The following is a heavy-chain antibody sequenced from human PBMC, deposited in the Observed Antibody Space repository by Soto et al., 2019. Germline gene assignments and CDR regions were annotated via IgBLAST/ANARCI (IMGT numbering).Heavy chain of an antibody. CDR2: ISSSSSYI. Sequence: EVQLVESGGGLVKPGGSLRLSCAASGFTFSSYSMNWVRQAPGKGLEWVSSISSSSSYIYYADSVKGRFTISRDNAKNSLYLQMNGLRAEGTAVYYGGREGGGDYYDSSGYTYDYWGQGTLVTVSS. CDR3: GREGGGDYYDSSGYTYDY. J-gene: IGHJ4*02. D-gene: IGHD3-22*01. V-gene: IGHV3-21*01. CDR1: GFTFSSYS.